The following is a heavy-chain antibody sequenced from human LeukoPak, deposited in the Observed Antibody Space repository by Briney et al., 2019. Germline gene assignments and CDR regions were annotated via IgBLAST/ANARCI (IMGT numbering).Heavy chain of an antibody. D-gene: IGHD6-13*01. V-gene: IGHV3-49*03. CDR1: GFTFGDYA. CDR2: IRSKACGGTT. CDR3: TRDPLIEAAGTHYYYGMDV. J-gene: IGHJ6*02. Sequence: GGSLRLSCTASGFTFGDYAMSWFRQAPGKGLEWVGFIRSKACGGTTEYAASVKGRFTISRDDSKSIAYLQMNSLKTEDTAVYYCTRDPLIEAAGTHYYYGMDVWGQGTTVTVSS.